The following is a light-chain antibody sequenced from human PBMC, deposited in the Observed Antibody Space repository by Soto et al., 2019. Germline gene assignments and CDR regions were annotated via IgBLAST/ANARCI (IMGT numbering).Light chain of an antibody. CDR3: CSYAGGSTWV. Sequence: ALTQPASVSGSPGQSITISCTGTSSDIGNYNLVSWYQQHPDKAPKLMIYEGSKRPSGVSNRFSGSKSGNTASLTLSGLQAEDEADYYCCSYAGGSTWVFGGGTKLTVL. CDR1: SSDIGNYNL. J-gene: IGLJ2*01. V-gene: IGLV2-23*01. CDR2: EGS.